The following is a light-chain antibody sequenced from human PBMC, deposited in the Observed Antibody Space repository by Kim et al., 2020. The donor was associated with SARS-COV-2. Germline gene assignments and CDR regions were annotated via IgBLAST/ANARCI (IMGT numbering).Light chain of an antibody. CDR2: QDS. CDR3: QAWDSSNWV. J-gene: IGLJ3*02. V-gene: IGLV3-1*01. Sequence: SYELTQPPSVSVSPGQTASITCSGDKLGDKYACWYQQKPGQSPVLVIYQDSKRPSGIPERFSGSNSGNTATLTISGTQAMDEADYYCQAWDSSNWVFGGGTQLTFL. CDR1: KLGDKY.